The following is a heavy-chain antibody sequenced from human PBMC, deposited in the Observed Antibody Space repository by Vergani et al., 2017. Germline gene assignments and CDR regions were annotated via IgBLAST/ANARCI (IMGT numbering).Heavy chain of an antibody. V-gene: IGHV3-23*01. J-gene: IGHJ4*02. CDR1: GFTFSSYA. CDR2: ISGSGGST. Sequence: EVQLLESGGGLVQPGGSLRLSCAASGFTFSSYAMSWVRQAPGKGLEWVSAISGSGGSTYYADSVKGRFTISRDNSKNTLYLQMNSLRAEDTAVYYCAKAPGIAVAGGCFDWGQGTLVTVSA. CDR3: AKAPGIAVAGGCFD. D-gene: IGHD6-19*01.